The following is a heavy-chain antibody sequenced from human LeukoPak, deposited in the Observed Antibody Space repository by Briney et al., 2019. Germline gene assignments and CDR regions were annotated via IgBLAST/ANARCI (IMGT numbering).Heavy chain of an antibody. J-gene: IGHJ4*02. V-gene: IGHV3-20*04. CDR1: GFTFDDYG. Sequence: GGSLRLSCAASGFTFDDYGMSWVRQAPGKGLEWVSSIDWNGSSTGYADSVKGRFTVSRDDAKNSLYLQMNSLRAEDTALYYCARDADYYFDQWGQGTLVTVSS. CDR2: IDWNGSST. CDR3: ARDADYYFDQ.